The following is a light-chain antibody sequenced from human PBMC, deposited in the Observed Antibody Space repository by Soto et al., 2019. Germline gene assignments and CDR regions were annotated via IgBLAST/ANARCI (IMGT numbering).Light chain of an antibody. CDR1: QSVGSN. J-gene: IGKJ1*01. CDR3: QQYNDWPPT. Sequence: EIVLTQSPATLSVSPGDGATLSCRASQSVGSNLAWYQQKPGQPPRLLISGASTRATGIPARFSGSGSGTEFTLSIGSLQSEDFAVYYCQQYNDWPPTFGQGTKV. V-gene: IGKV3-15*01. CDR2: GAS.